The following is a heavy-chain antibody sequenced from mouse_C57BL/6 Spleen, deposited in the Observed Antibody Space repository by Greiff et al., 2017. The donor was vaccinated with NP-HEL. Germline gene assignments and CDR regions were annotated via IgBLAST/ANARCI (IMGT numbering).Heavy chain of an antibody. CDR3: ADYDDDGYFDV. J-gene: IGHJ1*03. Sequence: VQLQQSGPELVKPGASVKISCKASGYTFTDYYMNWVKQSHGKSLEWIGDINPNNGGTSYNQKFKGKATLTVGKSASTAYMELRSLTSEDCAVYDCADYDDDGYFDVWGTGTTVTGSS. D-gene: IGHD2-4*01. V-gene: IGHV1-26*01. CDR2: INPNNGGT. CDR1: GYTFTDYY.